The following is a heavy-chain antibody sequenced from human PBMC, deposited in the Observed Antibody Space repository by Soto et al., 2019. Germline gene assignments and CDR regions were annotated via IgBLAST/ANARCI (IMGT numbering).Heavy chain of an antibody. CDR2: INPYNGDT. CDR1: GYTFTGFH. V-gene: IGHV1-2*02. D-gene: IGHD4-17*01. CDR3: ATRLPSDF. J-gene: IGHJ4*02. Sequence: AAVKVSCKASGYTFTGFHVFWVRQAPGQGLEWLGWINPYNGDTSYAPKFRGRITLTRDTSVSTAYMDLTRLTSADTAVYYCATRLPSDFWGQGSQVTVSS.